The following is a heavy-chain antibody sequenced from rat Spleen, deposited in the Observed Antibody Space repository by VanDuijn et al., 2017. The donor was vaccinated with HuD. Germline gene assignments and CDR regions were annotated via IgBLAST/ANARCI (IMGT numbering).Heavy chain of an antibody. Sequence: EVQLVESGGGLVQPGRSLKLSCAASGFTFSNYGMAWVRQAPTKGLEWVATISTSGGSTYYRDSVKGRFTISRDNAQNTLYLQMSKLGSEDTAIYYCARSRVMDAWGQGASVTVSS. J-gene: IGHJ4*01. CDR3: ARSRVMDA. CDR1: GFTFSNYG. CDR2: ISTSGGST. V-gene: IGHV5S13*01.